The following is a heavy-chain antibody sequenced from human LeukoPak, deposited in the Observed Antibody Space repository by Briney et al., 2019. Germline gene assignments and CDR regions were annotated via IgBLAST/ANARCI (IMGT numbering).Heavy chain of an antibody. CDR1: GGSIRNYY. V-gene: IGHV4-59*08. CDR2: TSDSGHT. CDR3: ARHPIGYCSGGSCRPFDY. Sequence: SETLSLTCTVSGGSIRNYYWNWIRQPPGKGLEWIGYTSDSGHTDYKPSLKSRVTISVDTSKNQFSLKLSSVTAADTAVYYCARHPIGYCSGGSCRPFDYWGQGTLVTVSS. J-gene: IGHJ4*02. D-gene: IGHD2-15*01.